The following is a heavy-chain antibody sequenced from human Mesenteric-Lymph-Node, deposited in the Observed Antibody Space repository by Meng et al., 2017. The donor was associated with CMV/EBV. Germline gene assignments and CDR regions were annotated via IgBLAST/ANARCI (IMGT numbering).Heavy chain of an antibody. D-gene: IGHD3-16*01. CDR3: ARGNLYYYDSNDMGY. V-gene: IGHV1-2*02. CDR1: GYTFTGYY. CDR2: INPNSGGT. J-gene: IGHJ4*02. Sequence: ASVKVSCKASGYTFTGYYMHWVRQAPGQGLEWMGWINPNSGGTYYAQKFQGRVTMTTDTSTSTAYMELRSLRSDDTAVYYCARGNLYYYDSNDMGYWGQGTLVTVSS.